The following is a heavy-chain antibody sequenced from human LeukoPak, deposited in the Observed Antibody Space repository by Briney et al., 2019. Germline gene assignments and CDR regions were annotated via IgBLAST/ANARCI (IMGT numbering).Heavy chain of an antibody. J-gene: IGHJ4*02. CDR3: ARGSTVTTYYFDY. CDR2: IRYDGSNK. V-gene: IGHV3-30*02. Sequence: RGSLSLSAAASGFTFSSYGMDGVGQAPGKGLGGVAFIRYDGSNKNYADSVKGRFTISRDNSKNTLYLQMKSLRAEDTAVYYCARGSTVTTYYFDYWGQGTLVTVSS. D-gene: IGHD4-17*01. CDR1: GFTFSSYG.